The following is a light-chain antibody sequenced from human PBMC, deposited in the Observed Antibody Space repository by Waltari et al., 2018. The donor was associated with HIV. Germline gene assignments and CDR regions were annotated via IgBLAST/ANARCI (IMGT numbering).Light chain of an antibody. CDR3: TSYTSSSTQV. CDR2: EVS. CDR1: STDIGTYNY. J-gene: IGLJ3*02. Sequence: QSALTQPAAVSGSPGQSITISCTGTSTDIGTYNYISWYQQHPGKAPKFMIYEVSNRPSGVSDRFSGSKAGNTASLTISGLQAEDEADYYCTSYTSSSTQVFGGGTKLTVL. V-gene: IGLV2-14*01.